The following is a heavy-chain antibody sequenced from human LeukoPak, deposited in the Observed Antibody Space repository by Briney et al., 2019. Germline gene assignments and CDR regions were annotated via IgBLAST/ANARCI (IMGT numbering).Heavy chain of an antibody. V-gene: IGHV3-30-3*01. CDR1: GFTFSNYA. D-gene: IGHD4-11*01. J-gene: IGHJ4*02. Sequence: GGSLRLSCAASGFTFSNYAMHWVRQAPGKGLEWVAVISYDESHKYYADSVKGRFTISRDNSKNTVYLQMNSLRAEDTAVYFCAKERATTTSFDYWGQGTLVTVSS. CDR3: AKERATTTSFDY. CDR2: ISYDESHK.